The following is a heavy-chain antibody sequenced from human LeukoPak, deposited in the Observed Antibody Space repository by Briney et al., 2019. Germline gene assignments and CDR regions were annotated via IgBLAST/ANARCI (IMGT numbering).Heavy chain of an antibody. Sequence: PGGSLRLSCAASGFTFSGCAMHWVRQASGKGLEGVGRIRSKANSYATACAASVKGRFTIFRDDSKNTAYLQMNSLKTEDTAVYYCTSIVVVPAATDAFDIWGQGTMVTVSS. CDR3: TSIVVVPAATDAFDI. CDR2: IRSKANSYAT. V-gene: IGHV3-73*01. D-gene: IGHD2-2*01. J-gene: IGHJ3*02. CDR1: GFTFSGCA.